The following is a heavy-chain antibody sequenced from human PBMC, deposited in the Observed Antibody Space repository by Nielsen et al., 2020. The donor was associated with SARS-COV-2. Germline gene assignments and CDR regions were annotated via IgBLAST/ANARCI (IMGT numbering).Heavy chain of an antibody. CDR2: ISYDGSNK. D-gene: IGHD3-16*01. CDR1: GFTFSNYA. V-gene: IGHV3-30*04. J-gene: IGHJ4*02. Sequence: GESLKISCVASGFTFSNYAMHWVRQAPGKGLEWVAAISYDGSNKYYADSVKGRFTISRDNSKNTLYLQMNSLRAEDTAVYYCARDRGMGGSSRPFDYWGQGTLVTVSS. CDR3: ARDRGMGGSSRPFDY.